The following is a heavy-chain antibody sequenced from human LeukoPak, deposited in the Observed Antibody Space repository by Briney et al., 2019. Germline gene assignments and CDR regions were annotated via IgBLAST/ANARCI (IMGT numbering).Heavy chain of an antibody. CDR2: IYSGGTT. V-gene: IGHV3-53*04. CDR3: ARVDTVMAYYFDL. Sequence: GGSLRLSCAASGFTVSTNCMTWVRQAPGKGLEWVTTIYSGGTTYYADSVMGRFTISRHNSRNTLYLQMNSLRAEDTAVYYCARVDTVMAYYFDLWGQGTLVTVSS. D-gene: IGHD5-18*01. CDR1: GFTVSTNC. J-gene: IGHJ4*02.